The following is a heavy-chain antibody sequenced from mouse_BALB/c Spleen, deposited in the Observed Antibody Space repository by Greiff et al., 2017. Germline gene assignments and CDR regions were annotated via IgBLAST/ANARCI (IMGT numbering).Heavy chain of an antibody. V-gene: IGHV1-15*01. CDR2: IDPETGGT. CDR3: SYGNLAWFAY. D-gene: IGHD2-1*01. Sequence: VQLQQSGAELVRPGASVTLSCKASGYTFTDYEMHWVKQTPVHGLEWIGAIDPETGGTAYNQKFKGKATLTADKSSSTAYMELRSLTSEDSAVYYCSYGNLAWFAYWGQGTLVTVSA. J-gene: IGHJ3*01. CDR1: GYTFTDYE.